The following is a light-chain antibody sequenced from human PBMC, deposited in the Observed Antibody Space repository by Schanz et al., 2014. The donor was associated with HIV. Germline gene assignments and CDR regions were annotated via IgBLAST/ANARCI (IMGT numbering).Light chain of an antibody. Sequence: QSVLTQPASVSGSPGQSISISCTGTSGDVGSYNYVSWYQQHPGKAPKLMIYDVSNRPSGVSSRFSGSKSGNTASLTISGLQADDDADYYCSSYTSTSTWVFGGGTKLTVL. CDR2: DVS. V-gene: IGLV2-14*03. CDR3: SSYTSTSTWV. J-gene: IGLJ3*02. CDR1: SGDVGSYNY.